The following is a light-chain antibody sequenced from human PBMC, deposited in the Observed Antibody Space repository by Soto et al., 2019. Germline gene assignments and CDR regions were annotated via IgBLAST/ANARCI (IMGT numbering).Light chain of an antibody. CDR1: SSDVGGYNF. CDR3: GSYTSGSTLVV. Sequence: QSALTQPASVSGSPEQSITISCTGTSSDVGGYNFVSWYQHHPGKAPQLMIYDISNRPSGVSNRFSGSKSGNTASLTISGLQAEDEADYYCGSYTSGSTLVVFGGGTKLTVL. J-gene: IGLJ2*01. V-gene: IGLV2-14*03. CDR2: DIS.